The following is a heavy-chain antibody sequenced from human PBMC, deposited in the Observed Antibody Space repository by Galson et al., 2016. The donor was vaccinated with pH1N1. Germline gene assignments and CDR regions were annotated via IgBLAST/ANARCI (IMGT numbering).Heavy chain of an antibody. J-gene: IGHJ4*02. Sequence: SLRLSCAASGFKFDNYAMTWVRRAPGKGLQWVSAISGSGGRTYYADSVKHRFTISRDNSKKTLFLQMTSLRVEDTAVYYCAKDRYSSGQFFDTWGRGILVTVSS. CDR3: AKDRYSSGQFFDT. D-gene: IGHD6-19*01. V-gene: IGHV3-23*01. CDR2: ISGSGGRT. CDR1: GFKFDNYA.